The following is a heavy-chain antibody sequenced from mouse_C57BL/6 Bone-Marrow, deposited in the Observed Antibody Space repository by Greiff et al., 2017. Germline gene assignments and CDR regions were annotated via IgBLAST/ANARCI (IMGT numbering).Heavy chain of an antibody. V-gene: IGHV1-82*01. J-gene: IGHJ1*03. CDR3: ARTIVGLRPFYWYFDV. CDR1: GYAFSSSW. CDR2: IYPGDGDT. Sequence: VQRVESGPELVKPGASVKISCKASGYAFSSSWMNWVKQRPGKGLEWIGRIYPGDGDTNYNGKFKGKATLTADKSSSTAYMQLSSLTSEDSAVYFCARTIVGLRPFYWYFDVWGTGTTVTVSS. D-gene: IGHD3-1*01.